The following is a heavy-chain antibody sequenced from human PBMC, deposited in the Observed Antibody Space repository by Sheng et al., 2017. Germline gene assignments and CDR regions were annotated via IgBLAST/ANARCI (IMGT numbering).Heavy chain of an antibody. CDR3: AKETLRYFDH. J-gene: IGHJ4*02. V-gene: IGHV3-30*18. CDR1: GFAFSRNG. CDR2: ISYDGSNR. Sequence: QVQLVESGGGVVQPGRSLRLSCTASGFAFSRNGMHWVRQAPGKGLEWVAIISYDGSNRYYADSVRGRFTISRDNSKNMLYLQMNGLRADDTAIYYCAKETLRYFDHWGQGTL.